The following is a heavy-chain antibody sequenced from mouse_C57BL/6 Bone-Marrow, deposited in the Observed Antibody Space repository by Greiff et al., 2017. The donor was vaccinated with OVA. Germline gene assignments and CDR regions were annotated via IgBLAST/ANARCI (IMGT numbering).Heavy chain of an antibody. CDR1: EYEFPSHD. D-gene: IGHD2-5*01. V-gene: IGHV5-2*03. CDR2: INSDGGST. Sequence: EVKLVESGGGLVQPGESLKLSCESNEYEFPSHDMSWVRKTPEKRLELVAAINSDGGSTYYPDTMERRVIISRDNTKKTLYLQMSSLRSEDTALYYCARHANYSIESYAMDYWGQGTSVTVSS. CDR3: ARHANYSIESYAMDY. J-gene: IGHJ4*01.